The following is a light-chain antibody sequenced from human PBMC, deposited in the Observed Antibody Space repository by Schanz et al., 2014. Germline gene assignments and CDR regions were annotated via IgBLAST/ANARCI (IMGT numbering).Light chain of an antibody. CDR2: SST. CDR1: SSNIGSNT. Sequence: QSVLTQPLSASGTPGQRVTISCSGSSSNIGSNTVNWYQQLPGTAPKLLIYSSTQRPSGVPDRFSGSKSGTSASLDISGLQSEDEADYYCAAWDDSLNVWLFGGGTKLTVL. CDR3: AAWDDSLNVWL. J-gene: IGLJ3*02. V-gene: IGLV1-44*01.